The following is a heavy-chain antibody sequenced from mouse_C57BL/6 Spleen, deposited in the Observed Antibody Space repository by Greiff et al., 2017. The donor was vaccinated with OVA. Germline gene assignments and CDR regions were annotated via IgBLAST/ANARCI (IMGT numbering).Heavy chain of an antibody. Sequence: QVQLQQPGAELVKPGASVKMSCKASGYTFTSYWITWVKQRPGQGLEWIGDIYPGSGSTNYNEKFKSKATLTVDTSSSTAYMQLSSLTSEDSAVYYCARVTTVEVSMDYWGQGTSVTVSS. CDR2: IYPGSGST. V-gene: IGHV1-55*01. CDR3: ARVTTVEVSMDY. J-gene: IGHJ4*01. CDR1: GYTFTSYW. D-gene: IGHD1-1*01.